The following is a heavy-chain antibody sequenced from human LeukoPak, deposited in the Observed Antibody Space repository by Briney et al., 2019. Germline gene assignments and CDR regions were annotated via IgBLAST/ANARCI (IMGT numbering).Heavy chain of an antibody. CDR1: GGSISSSSYY. CDR3: ARVLGDSSSWYHDAFDI. Sequence: SETLSLTCTVSGGSISSSSYYWSWIRQPAGKGLEWIGRIYTSGSTNYNPSLKSRVTISVDTSKNQFSLKLSSVTAADTAVYYCARVLGDSSSWYHDAFDIWGQGTMVTVSS. J-gene: IGHJ3*02. V-gene: IGHV4-61*02. CDR2: IYTSGST. D-gene: IGHD6-13*01.